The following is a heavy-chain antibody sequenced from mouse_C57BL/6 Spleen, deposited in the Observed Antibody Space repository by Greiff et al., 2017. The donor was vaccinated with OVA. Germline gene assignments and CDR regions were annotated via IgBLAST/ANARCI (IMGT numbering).Heavy chain of an antibody. CDR3: ARLGQLRLPFAY. CDR1: GYTFTDYY. CDR2: INPNNGGT. D-gene: IGHD3-2*02. V-gene: IGHV1-26*01. J-gene: IGHJ3*01. Sequence: VQLQQSGPELVKPGASVKISCKASGYTFTDYYMNWVKQSHGKSLEWIGDINPNNGGTSYNQKFKGKATLTVDKSSSTAYMELRSLTSEDSAVYYCARLGQLRLPFAYWGQGTLVTVSA.